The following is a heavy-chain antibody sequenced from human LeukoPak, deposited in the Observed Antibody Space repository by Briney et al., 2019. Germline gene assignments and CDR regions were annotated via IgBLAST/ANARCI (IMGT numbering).Heavy chain of an antibody. CDR3: ARGLYYYDSSGYYPSIPYYYYYYMDV. CDR2: INHSGST. CDR1: GGSFSGYY. V-gene: IGHV4-34*01. Sequence: PSETLSLTCAVYGGSFSGYYWSWIRQPPGKGLEWIGEINHSGSTNYNPSLESRVTISVDTSKNQFSLKLSSVTAADTAVYYCARGLYYYDSSGYYPSIPYYYYYYMDVWGKGTTVTVSS. D-gene: IGHD3-22*01. J-gene: IGHJ6*03.